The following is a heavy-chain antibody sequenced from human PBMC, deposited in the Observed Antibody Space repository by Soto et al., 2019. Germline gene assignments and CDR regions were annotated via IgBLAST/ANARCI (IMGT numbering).Heavy chain of an antibody. Sequence: PGGSLRLSCAASGFTFSDHYMDWVRQAPGKGLEWVGRIRNKANGYSTEYAASVKGRFTISRDDSLNSLYLQMNSLKTEDTAVYYCANSGPYRSFHFWGQGALVTVSS. CDR3: ANSGPYRSFHF. CDR1: GFTFSDHY. V-gene: IGHV3-72*01. CDR2: IRNKANGYST. D-gene: IGHD6-19*01. J-gene: IGHJ4*02.